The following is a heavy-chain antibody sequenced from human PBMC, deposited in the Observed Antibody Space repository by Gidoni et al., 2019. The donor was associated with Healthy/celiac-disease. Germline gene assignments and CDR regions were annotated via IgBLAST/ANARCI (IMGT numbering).Heavy chain of an antibody. V-gene: IGHV4-59*08. CDR2: IYYSGST. D-gene: IGHD1-26*01. J-gene: IGHJ3*02. Sequence: QVQLQESGPGLVKPSETLSLTCTVSGGAISSYYWSWIRQPPGKGLEWIGYIYYSGSTNYNPSLKSRVTISVDTSKNQFSLKLGSVTAADTAVYYCARLWKWEVGRRADAFDIWGQGTMVTVSS. CDR3: ARLWKWEVGRRADAFDI. CDR1: GGAISSYY.